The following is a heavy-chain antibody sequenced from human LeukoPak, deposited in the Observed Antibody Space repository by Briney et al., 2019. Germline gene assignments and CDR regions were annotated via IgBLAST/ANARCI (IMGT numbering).Heavy chain of an antibody. Sequence: GGSLRLSCAASGFTFSKFGIHWVRQAPGKGLEWVACISDDGRDKFYADSVKGRFTISRDNSKNTLYLQMNSLRAEDTAVYYCARDQVVSEQSDAFDIWGQGTMVTVSS. J-gene: IGHJ3*02. CDR2: ISDDGRDK. CDR3: ARDQVVSEQSDAFDI. CDR1: GFTFSKFG. D-gene: IGHD6-19*01. V-gene: IGHV3-30*04.